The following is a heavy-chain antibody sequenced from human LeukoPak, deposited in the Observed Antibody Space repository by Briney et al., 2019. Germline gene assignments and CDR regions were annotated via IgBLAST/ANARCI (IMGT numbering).Heavy chain of an antibody. Sequence: GRSLRLSCAASGFTFSSYAMHWVRQAPGKGLEWVAVISYDGSNKYYADSVKGRSTISRDNSKNTLYLQMNSLRAEDTAVYYCARGDITGTDDAFDIWGQGTMVTVSS. J-gene: IGHJ3*02. CDR1: GFTFSSYA. CDR2: ISYDGSNK. CDR3: ARGDITGTDDAFDI. V-gene: IGHV3-30-3*01. D-gene: IGHD1-20*01.